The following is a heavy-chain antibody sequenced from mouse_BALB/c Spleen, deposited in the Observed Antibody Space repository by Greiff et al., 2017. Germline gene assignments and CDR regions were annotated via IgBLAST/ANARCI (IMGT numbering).Heavy chain of an antibody. V-gene: IGHV2-9*02. Sequence: QVQLKESGPGLVAPSQSLSITCTVSGFSLTSYGVHWVRQPPGKGLEWLGVIWAGGSTNYNSALMSRLSISKDNSKSQVFLKMNSLQTDDTAMYYCARDEMQTGNAMDYWGQGTSVTVSS. CDR3: ARDEMQTGNAMDY. D-gene: IGHD1-3*01. J-gene: IGHJ4*01. CDR1: GFSLTSYG. CDR2: IWAGGST.